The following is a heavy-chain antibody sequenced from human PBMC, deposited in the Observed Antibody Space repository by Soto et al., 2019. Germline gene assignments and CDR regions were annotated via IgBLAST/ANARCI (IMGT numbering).Heavy chain of an antibody. D-gene: IGHD2-2*01. J-gene: IGHJ4*02. CDR1: GLTFSDYY. V-gene: IGHV3-72*01. CDR2: SRNKANSYRT. Sequence: EVQLVESGGGLVQPGGSLRLSCIVTGLTFSDYYMDWVRQAPGKGLEWVARSRNKANSYRTEYAASVKGRFTISRDDSESSLYLQMNSLKIEDTAVYYCTRSARTRDFDQWGQGTLVTVSS. CDR3: TRSARTRDFDQ.